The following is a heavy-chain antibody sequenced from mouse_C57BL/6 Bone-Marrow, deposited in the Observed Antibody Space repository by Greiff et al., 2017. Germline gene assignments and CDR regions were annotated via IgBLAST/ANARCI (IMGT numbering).Heavy chain of an antibody. J-gene: IGHJ3*01. CDR2: INSDGGST. D-gene: IGHD2-3*01. V-gene: IGHV5-2*03. CDR3: ARRLYDGYSSWFAY. Sequence: EVMLVESGGGLVQPGESLKLSCESNEYEFPSHDMSWVRKTPEKRLELVAAINSDGGSTYYPDTMERRFIISRDNTKKTLYLQMSSLRSEDTALYYCARRLYDGYSSWFAYWGQGTLVTVSA. CDR1: EYEFPSHD.